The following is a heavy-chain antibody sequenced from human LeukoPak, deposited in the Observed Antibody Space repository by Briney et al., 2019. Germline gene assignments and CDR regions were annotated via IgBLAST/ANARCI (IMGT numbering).Heavy chain of an antibody. CDR2: ISSSGSTI. V-gene: IGHV3-48*03. J-gene: IGHJ6*04. CDR3: AGPSIPMIGGV. D-gene: IGHD3-10*02. Sequence: GGSLRLSCAASGFTFSSYEMNWVRQAPGKGLEWDSYISSSGSTIYYADSVKGRFTISRDNAKNSLYLQMNSLRAEDTAVYYCAGPSIPMIGGVWGKGTTVTISS. CDR1: GFTFSSYE.